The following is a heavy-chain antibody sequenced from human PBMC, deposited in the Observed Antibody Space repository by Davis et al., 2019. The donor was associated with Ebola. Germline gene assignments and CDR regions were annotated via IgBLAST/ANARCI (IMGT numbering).Heavy chain of an antibody. J-gene: IGHJ5*02. CDR3: ARETAGIMSWFDP. CDR2: MNPNSGDT. V-gene: IGHV1-2*02. CDR1: GYTFTGYD. D-gene: IGHD3-16*01. Sequence: ASVKVSCKASGYTFTGYDIHWVRQATGQGLEWMGWMNPNSGDTDSAQKFQGRVTMTRDTSISTAYMELSRLRSDDTAVYYCARETAGIMSWFDPWGQGTLVTVSS.